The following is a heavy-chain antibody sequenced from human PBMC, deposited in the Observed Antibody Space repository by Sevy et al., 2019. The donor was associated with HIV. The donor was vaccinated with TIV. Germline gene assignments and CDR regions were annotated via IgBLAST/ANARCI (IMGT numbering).Heavy chain of an antibody. CDR3: VKEGGGEGGDH. CDR2: IQYDGSNK. Sequence: GGSLRLSCAASGFSYSSYGMHWVRQAPGKGLEWVEYIQYDGSNKDYADSVKGRFTISRENSKNTLDLQMNSLRVEDTAVYYCVKEGGGEGGDHWGQGTLVTVSS. J-gene: IGHJ4*02. V-gene: IGHV3-30*02. D-gene: IGHD2-21*01. CDR1: GFSYSSYG.